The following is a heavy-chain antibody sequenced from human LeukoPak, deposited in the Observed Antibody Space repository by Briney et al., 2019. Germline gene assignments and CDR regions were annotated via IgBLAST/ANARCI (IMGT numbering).Heavy chain of an antibody. CDR1: GFTFYDYA. CDR3: AKGQYSSGWYVFDY. J-gene: IGHJ4*02. V-gene: IGHV3-9*03. D-gene: IGHD6-19*01. CDR2: ISWNSGSI. Sequence: PGGSLRLSCAASGFTFYDYAMHWVRHAPGKGLEWVSGISWNSGSIGYADSVKGRFTISRDNAKNSLYLQMNSLRAEDMALYYCAKGQYSSGWYVFDYWGQGTLVTVSS.